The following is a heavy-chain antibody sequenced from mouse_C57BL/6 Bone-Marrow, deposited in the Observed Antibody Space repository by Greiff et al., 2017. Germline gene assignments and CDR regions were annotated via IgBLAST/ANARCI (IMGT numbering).Heavy chain of an antibody. J-gene: IGHJ4*01. CDR3: ARSEYYAMDY. V-gene: IGHV1-81*01. CDR2: IYPRSGNT. CDR1: GYTFTSYG. Sequence: VKLMESGAELARPGASVKLSCKASGYTFTSYGISWVKQRTGQGLEWIGEIYPRSGNTYYNEKFKGKATLTADKSSSTAYMELRSLTSEDSAVYFCARSEYYAMDYWGQETSVTVSS.